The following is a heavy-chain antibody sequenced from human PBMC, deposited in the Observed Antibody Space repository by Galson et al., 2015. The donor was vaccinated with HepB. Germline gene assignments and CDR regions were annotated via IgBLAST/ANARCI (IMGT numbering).Heavy chain of an antibody. D-gene: IGHD6-19*01. V-gene: IGHV1-18*04. CDR2: ISGYNGNT. J-gene: IGHJ6*02. CDR3: ARVAGTSEFYYYGMDV. Sequence: SVKVSCKASGYTFTSYGISWVRQAPGQGLEWMGWISGYNGNTKYVQKLQGRVTMTTDTSTTTAYMELRSLRSDDTAVYYCARVAGTSEFYYYGMDVWGQGTTVTVSS. CDR1: GYTFTSYG.